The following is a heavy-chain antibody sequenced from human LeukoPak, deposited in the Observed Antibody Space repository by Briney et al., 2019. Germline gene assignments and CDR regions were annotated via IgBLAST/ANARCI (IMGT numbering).Heavy chain of an antibody. D-gene: IGHD6-19*01. CDR2: ISYDGSNK. Sequence: GGSMRLFCAASGFRFGFYGMHWVRQAPGKGLEWVAVISYDGSNKYYADSVKGRFTISRDNSKNTLYLQMNSLRAEDTAVYYCAKTGVAGTEFDYWGQGTLVTVSS. J-gene: IGHJ4*02. V-gene: IGHV3-30*18. CDR3: AKTGVAGTEFDY. CDR1: GFRFGFYG.